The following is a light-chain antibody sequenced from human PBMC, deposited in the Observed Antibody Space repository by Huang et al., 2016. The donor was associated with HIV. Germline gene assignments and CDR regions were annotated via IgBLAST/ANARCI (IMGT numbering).Light chain of an antibody. CDR3: QQRSNWPPIT. V-gene: IGKV3-11*01. J-gene: IGKJ5*01. CDR2: DAS. CDR1: QSVSRY. Sequence: EIVLTQSPATLSLSPGERATLSCRASQSVSRYFAWYQQKPGQAPRRLIYDASNRATGIPSRFSGSGSGTDFTLTISSLEPEDFAVYYCQQRSNWPPITFGQGTRLEIK.